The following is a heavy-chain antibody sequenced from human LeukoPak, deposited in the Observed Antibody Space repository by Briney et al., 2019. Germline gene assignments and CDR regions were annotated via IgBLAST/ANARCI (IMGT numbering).Heavy chain of an antibody. CDR1: AFTFRTYT. CDR2: IWYDGSNK. V-gene: IGHV3-33*08. Sequence: GGSLRLSCAASAFTFRTYTMNWVRQAPGKGLEWVAVIWYDGSNKYYADSVKGRFTISRDNSKNTLYLQMNSLRAEDTAVYYCARDLVGFDYWGQGTLVTVSS. CDR3: ARDLVGFDY. D-gene: IGHD2-2*01. J-gene: IGHJ4*02.